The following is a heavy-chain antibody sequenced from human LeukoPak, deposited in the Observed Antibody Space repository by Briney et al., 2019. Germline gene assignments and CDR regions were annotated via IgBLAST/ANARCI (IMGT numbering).Heavy chain of an antibody. CDR2: IYYSGST. Sequence: SETLSLTCTVSGGSISSGGYYWSWIRQHPGKGLEWIGYIYYSGSTYYNPSLKSRVTISVDTSKNQFSLKLSPVTAADTAVYYCARGSYLLSRTLLDYWGQGTLVTVSS. CDR3: ARGSYLLSRTLLDY. D-gene: IGHD1-26*01. J-gene: IGHJ4*02. CDR1: GGSISSGGYY. V-gene: IGHV4-31*03.